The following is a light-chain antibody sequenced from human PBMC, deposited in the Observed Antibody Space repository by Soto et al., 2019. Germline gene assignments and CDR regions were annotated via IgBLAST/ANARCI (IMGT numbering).Light chain of an antibody. J-gene: IGLJ1*01. CDR2: EVE. V-gene: IGLV2-14*01. Sequence: QSALTQPASVSWSPGQSITISCTGSGRDIGAYNYVSWYQQHPGKAPKLIIYEVENRPSGVSNRFSASKSAFTASLTISGLQAEDEADYYCSSYTTSYFYVFGPGTKVTVL. CDR3: SSYTTSYFYV. CDR1: GRDIGAYNY.